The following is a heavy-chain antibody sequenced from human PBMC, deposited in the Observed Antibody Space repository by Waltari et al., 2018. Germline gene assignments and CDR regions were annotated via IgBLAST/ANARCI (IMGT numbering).Heavy chain of an antibody. CDR3: ARGKRCSSTSCYVGAFDI. D-gene: IGHD2-2*01. V-gene: IGHV4-30-4*08. Sequence: QVQLQESGPGLVKPSQTLSLTCTVSGGSISSGDYYWSWIRQPPGKGLEWIGYISYSGSTYYNPSLKSRVTRSVDTSKNQFALKLSSVTAADTAVYYCARGKRCSSTSCYVGAFDIWGQGTMVTVSS. J-gene: IGHJ3*02. CDR2: ISYSGST. CDR1: GGSISSGDYY.